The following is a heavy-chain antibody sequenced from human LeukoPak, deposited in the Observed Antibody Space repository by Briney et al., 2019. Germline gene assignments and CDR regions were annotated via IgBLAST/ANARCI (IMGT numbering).Heavy chain of an antibody. CDR3: ASGRYYYGSGRPKTYFDY. CDR1: GGSFSGYY. D-gene: IGHD3-10*01. CDR2: INHSGST. J-gene: IGHJ4*02. Sequence: SETLSLTCAVYGGSFSGYYWSWIRQPPGKGLEWIGEINHSGSTNYNPSLKSRVTISVDTSKNQFSLKLGSVTAADTAVYYCASGRYYYGSGRPKTYFDYWGLGTLVTVSS. V-gene: IGHV4-34*01.